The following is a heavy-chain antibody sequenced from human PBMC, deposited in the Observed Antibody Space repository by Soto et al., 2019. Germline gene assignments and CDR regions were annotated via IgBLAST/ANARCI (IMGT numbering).Heavy chain of an antibody. CDR2: ISYDGSNK. V-gene: IGHV3-30*18. CDR1: GFTFSSYG. D-gene: IGHD6-19*01. J-gene: IGHJ6*02. CDR3: AKTVVAGGSYYYYYGMDV. Sequence: PVGSLRLSCAASGFTFSSYGMHWVRQAPGKGLEWVAVISYDGSNKYYADSVKGRFTISRDNSKNTLYLQMNSLRAEDTAVYYCAKTVVAGGSYYYYYGMDVWGQGTTVTVSS.